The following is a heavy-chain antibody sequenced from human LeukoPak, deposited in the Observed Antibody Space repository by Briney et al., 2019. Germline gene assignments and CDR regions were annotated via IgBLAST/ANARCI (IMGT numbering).Heavy chain of an antibody. Sequence: GASVKVSCKASGYTFTSYDINWVRQATGQGLEWMGWMNPNSGNTGYAQKFQGRVTMTRNTSISTAYMELSSLRSDDTAVYYCATTDKWSPATFDPWGQGTLVTVSS. CDR3: ATTDKWSPATFDP. CDR2: MNPNSGNT. CDR1: GYTFTSYD. V-gene: IGHV1-8*01. J-gene: IGHJ5*02. D-gene: IGHD2-15*01.